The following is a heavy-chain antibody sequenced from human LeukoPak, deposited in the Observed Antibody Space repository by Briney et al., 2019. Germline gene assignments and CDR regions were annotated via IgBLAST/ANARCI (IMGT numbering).Heavy chain of an antibody. Sequence: GGSLRLSCAASGFTFSSYAMSWVRQAPGEGLEWVSAISGSGGSTYYADSVKGRFTISRDNSKNTLYLQMNSLRAEDTAVYYCAKDGAFMSSFDCWGQGTLVTVSS. D-gene: IGHD3-16*01. CDR3: AKDGAFMSSFDC. V-gene: IGHV3-23*01. CDR2: ISGSGGST. J-gene: IGHJ4*02. CDR1: GFTFSSYA.